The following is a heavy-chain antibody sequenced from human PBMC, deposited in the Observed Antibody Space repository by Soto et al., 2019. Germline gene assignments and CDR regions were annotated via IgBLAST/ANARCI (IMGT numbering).Heavy chain of an antibody. V-gene: IGHV3-30*04. CDR3: ARDRGRAYYYYYYGMDV. Sequence: GGSLRLSCAASGFTFSSYAMHWVRQAPARGLEWVAVISDDGSERTYADSVKGRFTISRDNSNNTLSLQMNSLRGEDTAVYYCARDRGRAYYYYYYGMDVWGQGTTVTVSS. D-gene: IGHD3-10*01. CDR1: GFTFSSYA. J-gene: IGHJ6*02. CDR2: ISDDGSER.